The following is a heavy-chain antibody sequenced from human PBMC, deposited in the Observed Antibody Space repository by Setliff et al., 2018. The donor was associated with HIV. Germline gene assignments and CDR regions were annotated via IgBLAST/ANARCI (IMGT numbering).Heavy chain of an antibody. V-gene: IGHV4-39*01. CDR1: GGSISSSSYY. D-gene: IGHD3-22*01. CDR2: IYYSGST. Sequence: PSETLSLTCTVPGGSISSSSYYWGWIRQPPGKGLEWIGSIYYSGSTYYNPSLNSRVTISVDASKNQFSLKLSSVTAADTAVYYCASLPPLYDSSGYYFDYWGQGTLVTVSS. CDR3: ASLPPLYDSSGYYFDY. J-gene: IGHJ4*02.